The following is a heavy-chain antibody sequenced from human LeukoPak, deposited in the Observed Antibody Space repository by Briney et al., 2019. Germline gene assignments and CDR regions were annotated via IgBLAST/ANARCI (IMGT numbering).Heavy chain of an antibody. CDR3: AKSSMRLLSPFDD. CDR1: GFTFSNYG. V-gene: IGHV3-30*02. D-gene: IGHD2/OR15-2a*01. Sequence: GGSLRLSCAASGFTFSNYGMHWVRQAPGKGLEWVAFIRYDGSSKYYADSVQGRFTISRDNSQNTLYLQMNSLRAEDTAVYYCAKSSMRLLSPFDDWGQGTLVTVSS. J-gene: IGHJ4*02. CDR2: IRYDGSSK.